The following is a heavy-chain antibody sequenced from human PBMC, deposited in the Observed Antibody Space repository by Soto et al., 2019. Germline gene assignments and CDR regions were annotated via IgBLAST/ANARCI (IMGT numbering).Heavy chain of an antibody. D-gene: IGHD2-2*01. CDR1: GGSISSSSYY. CDR3: HRYCSSTSCYHWFDP. V-gene: IGHV4-39*01. Sequence: QLQLQESGPGLVKPSETLSLTCTVSGGSISSSSYYWGWIRQPPGKGLEWIGSIYYSGSTYYNPSLKSRVTISVDTSKNQFSLKLSSVTAADTAVYYCHRYCSSTSCYHWFDPWGQGTLVTVSS. J-gene: IGHJ5*02. CDR2: IYYSGST.